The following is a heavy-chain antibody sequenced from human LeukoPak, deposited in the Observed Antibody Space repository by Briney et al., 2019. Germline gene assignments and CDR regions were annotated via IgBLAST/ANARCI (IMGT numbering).Heavy chain of an antibody. CDR2: INPNNDDT. Sequence: ASVKVSCKASGYTFTGHYMYWVRQAPGQGLEWMGWINPNNDDTNSAPKFQGRVSMTWDTSISTAYMQLNTLTSDDTAVYYCARWLPTNYFDYWGQGTLVTVSS. J-gene: IGHJ4*02. V-gene: IGHV1-2*02. D-gene: IGHD5-12*01. CDR3: ARWLPTNYFDY. CDR1: GYTFTGHY.